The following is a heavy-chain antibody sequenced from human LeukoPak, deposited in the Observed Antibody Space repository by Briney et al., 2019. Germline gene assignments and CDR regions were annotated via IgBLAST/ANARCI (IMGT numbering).Heavy chain of an antibody. CDR2: IFYGGST. V-gene: IGHV4-39*07. D-gene: IGHD6-13*01. CDR1: GDSISTGTYY. Sequence: PSETLSLTCTVSGDSISTGTYYWGWIRQPPGKGLEWIGSIFYGGSTYYNPSLKSRVTISVDTSKNQFSLKLSSVTAADTAVYYCARVGIAAAGTGGFDPWGQGTLVTVSS. CDR3: ARVGIAAAGTGGFDP. J-gene: IGHJ5*02.